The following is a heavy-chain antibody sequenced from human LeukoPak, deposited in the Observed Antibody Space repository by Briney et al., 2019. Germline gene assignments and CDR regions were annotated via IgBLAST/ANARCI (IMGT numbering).Heavy chain of an antibody. CDR2: INHSGST. CDR3: ARISVDTAMVIDY. CDR1: GGSISSGGYY. J-gene: IGHJ4*02. V-gene: IGHV4-39*07. Sequence: SETLSLTCTVSGGSISSGGYYWSWIRQPPGKGLEWIGEINHSGSTNYNPSLKSRVTISVDTSKNQFSLKLSSVTAADTAVYYCARISVDTAMVIDYWGQGTLVTVSS. D-gene: IGHD5-18*01.